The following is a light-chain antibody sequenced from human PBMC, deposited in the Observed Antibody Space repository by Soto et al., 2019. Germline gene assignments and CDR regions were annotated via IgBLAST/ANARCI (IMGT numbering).Light chain of an antibody. CDR1: QSLVHSDGIAY. Sequence: DGVMNQSTISLPVTLGQPGSISFRCNQSLVHSDGIAYFSWFQQRPGRSPRRLIYKVSNRDSGVPARFSGSGSGTDFALKISRVEAEDVGVYYCMQATHLPITFGQGTKVDI. J-gene: IGKJ1*01. CDR3: MQATHLPIT. CDR2: KVS. V-gene: IGKV2-30*02.